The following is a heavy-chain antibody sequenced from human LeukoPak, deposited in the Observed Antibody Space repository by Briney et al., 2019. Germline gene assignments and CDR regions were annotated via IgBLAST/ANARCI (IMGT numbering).Heavy chain of an antibody. J-gene: IGHJ4*02. Sequence: PGGSLRLSCAASGFTFSSYSMNWVRQAPGKGLEWVSSISSSSSYIYYADSVKGRFTISRDNAKNSLYLQMNSLRAEDTAVYYCARDHYDYVWGSYRPVDYWGQGTLVTVSS. V-gene: IGHV3-21*01. CDR3: ARDHYDYVWGSYRPVDY. CDR2: ISSSSSYI. D-gene: IGHD3-16*02. CDR1: GFTFSSYS.